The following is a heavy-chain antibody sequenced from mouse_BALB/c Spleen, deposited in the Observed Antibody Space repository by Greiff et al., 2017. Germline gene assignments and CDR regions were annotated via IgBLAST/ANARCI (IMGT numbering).Heavy chain of an antibody. CDR1: GYTFSSYW. CDR2: ILPGSGST. Sequence: QVQLQQSGAELMKPGASVKISCKATGYTFSSYWIEWVKQRPGHGLEWIGEILPGSGSTNYNEKFKGKATFTADTSSNTAYMQLSSLTSEDSAVYYCARGSGNYQVFAYWGQGTLVTVSA. V-gene: IGHV1-9*01. CDR3: ARGSGNYQVFAY. D-gene: IGHD2-1*01. J-gene: IGHJ3*01.